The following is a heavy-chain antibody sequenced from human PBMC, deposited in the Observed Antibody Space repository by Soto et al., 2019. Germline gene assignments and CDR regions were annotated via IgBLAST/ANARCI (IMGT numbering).Heavy chain of an antibody. CDR1: GYSFTNHC. D-gene: IGHD4-17*01. Sequence: PGESLKISCKGSGYSFTNHCISWVRQMPGKGLEWMGRIDPSDSYTNYSPSFQGHVTISADMSITTAYLQWSSLKASDTAMYYCARLDYGDQRGYWGQGTLVTVSS. J-gene: IGHJ4*02. V-gene: IGHV5-10-1*01. CDR3: ARLDYGDQRGY. CDR2: IDPSDSYT.